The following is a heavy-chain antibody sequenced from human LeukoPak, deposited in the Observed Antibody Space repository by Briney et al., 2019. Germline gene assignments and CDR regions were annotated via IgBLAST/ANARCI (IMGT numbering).Heavy chain of an antibody. J-gene: IGHJ5*01. CDR2: INPSDSYT. CDR3: ARGLGWLDS. V-gene: IGHV5-10-1*01. CDR1: GYTFSNNW. Sequence: GESLKISCQGSGYTFSNNWITWVRQMPGKGLEWMGKINPSDSYTDYNPPFQGHVTISADKSISTAYLQWSSLKASDTAIYYCARGLGWLDSWGQGTLVTVSS.